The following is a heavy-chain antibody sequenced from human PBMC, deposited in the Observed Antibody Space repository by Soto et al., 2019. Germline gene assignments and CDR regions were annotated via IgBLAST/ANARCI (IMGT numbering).Heavy chain of an antibody. CDR2: ISGSGGST. CDR3: ASRITIFDAYYYYMDV. J-gene: IGHJ6*03. Sequence: GGSLRLSCAASGFPFSSYAMSWVRQAPGKGLEWVSAISGSGGSTYYADSVKGRFTISRDNSKNTLYLQMNSLRAEDTAVYYCASRITIFDAYYYYMDVWGKGTTVTVSS. CDR1: GFPFSSYA. V-gene: IGHV3-23*01. D-gene: IGHD3-9*01.